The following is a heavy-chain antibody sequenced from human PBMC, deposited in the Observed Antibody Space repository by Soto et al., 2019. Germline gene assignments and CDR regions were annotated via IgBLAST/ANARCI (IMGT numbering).Heavy chain of an antibody. J-gene: IGHJ5*02. D-gene: IGHD3-9*01. V-gene: IGHV4-34*01. Sequence: QVQLQQWGAGLLKPSETLSLTCAVYGGSFSGYYWSWIRQPPGKGLEWIGEINHSGSTNYNPSLKSRVTISVDTSKNQFSLKLSSVTAADTAVYYCARGLGRYFDWPILGANWFDPWGQGTLVTVSS. CDR1: GGSFSGYY. CDR3: ARGLGRYFDWPILGANWFDP. CDR2: INHSGST.